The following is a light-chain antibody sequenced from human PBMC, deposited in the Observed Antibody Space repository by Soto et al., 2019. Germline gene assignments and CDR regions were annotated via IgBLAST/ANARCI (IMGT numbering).Light chain of an antibody. Sequence: DVVMTQSPDSLAVSLGERAAINCKSSQNLLFSSNNKNSLAWYQQKPGQPPKLLIYWASTRESGAPDRFSGSGSGRDFTLTISSLQAEDVAVYYCQQYHTTPNTFGLGTKVEIK. V-gene: IGKV4-1*01. CDR2: WAS. CDR1: QNLLFSSNNKNS. CDR3: QQYHTTPNT. J-gene: IGKJ2*01.